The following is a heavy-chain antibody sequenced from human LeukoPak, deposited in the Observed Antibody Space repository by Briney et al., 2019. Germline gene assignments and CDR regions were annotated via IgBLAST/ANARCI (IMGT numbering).Heavy chain of an antibody. V-gene: IGHV4-39*07. CDR3: ASGTGGGNPFDY. CDR2: IYYGGST. J-gene: IGHJ4*02. Sequence: SETLSLTCTVSGDSISSSSYYWGWIRQPPGKGLEWIGSIYYGGSTYYNPSLKSRVTISVDTSKNLLSLKLSSVTAADTAVYYCASGTGGGNPFDYWGQGTLVTVSS. D-gene: IGHD4-23*01. CDR1: GDSISSSSYY.